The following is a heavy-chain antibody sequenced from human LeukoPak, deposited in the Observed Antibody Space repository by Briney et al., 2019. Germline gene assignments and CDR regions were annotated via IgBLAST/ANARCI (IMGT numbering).Heavy chain of an antibody. Sequence: SSVKVSCKASGGTFSSYAISWVRQAPGQGLDWMGRIIPIFGIANYAQKFQGRVMITADKSTSTAYMELSSLRSEDTAVYYCARDNCGGDCYSTYYYYYGMDVWGQGTTVTVSS. CDR3: ARDNCGGDCYSTYYYYYGMDV. CDR2: IIPIFGIA. J-gene: IGHJ6*02. CDR1: GGTFSSYA. D-gene: IGHD2-21*02. V-gene: IGHV1-69*04.